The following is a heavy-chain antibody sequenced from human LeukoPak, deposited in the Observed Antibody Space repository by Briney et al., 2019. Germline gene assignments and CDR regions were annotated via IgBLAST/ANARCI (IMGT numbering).Heavy chain of an antibody. CDR2: ISYDGSHE. V-gene: IGHV3-30*04. Sequence: PGGSVRLSCASWGFNFNIYAMHGARQPSGKGLVWVAVISYDGSHEDYADSVKGRFTISRDNSKNTLFLQMDSLETEDTAMYYCSFVSHTGECDGLTGYYIRWFDPWGQRTLVTFSS. CDR1: GFNFNIYA. D-gene: IGHD3-9*01. CDR3: SFVSHTGECDGLTGYYIRWFDP. J-gene: IGHJ5*02.